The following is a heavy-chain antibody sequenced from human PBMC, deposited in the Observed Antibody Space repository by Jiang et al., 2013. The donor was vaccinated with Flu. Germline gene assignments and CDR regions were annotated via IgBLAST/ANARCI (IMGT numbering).Heavy chain of an antibody. V-gene: IGHV3-49*04. CDR1: GFTFGDYA. D-gene: IGHD6-13*01. J-gene: IGHJ4*02. CDR3: TRVGYSSSY. Sequence: QLVESGGGLVQPGRSLRLSCTASGFTFGDYAMSWVRQAPGKGLEWVGFIRSKTYGGTTEYAASVKGRFTISRDDSKSIAYLQMNSLKTEDTAVYYCTRVGYSSSYWGQGTLVTVSS. CDR2: IRSKTYGGTT.